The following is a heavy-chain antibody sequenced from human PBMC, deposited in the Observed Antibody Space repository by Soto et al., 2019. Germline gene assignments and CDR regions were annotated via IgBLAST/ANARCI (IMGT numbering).Heavy chain of an antibody. V-gene: IGHV1-18*01. CDR1: GYTFTSYG. D-gene: IGHD3-10*01. CDR3: AKEGGVGVYSFDY. CDR2: LSTYNGNT. J-gene: IGHJ4*02. Sequence: QVQLVQSGAEVKKPGASVKVSCKASGYTFTSYGISWVRQAPGQGLEWMGWLSTYNGNTNYAQKLQGRVTMTTDTATSTVYMELRSLRSDDTAVYYCAKEGGVGVYSFDYWGQGTLVTVSS.